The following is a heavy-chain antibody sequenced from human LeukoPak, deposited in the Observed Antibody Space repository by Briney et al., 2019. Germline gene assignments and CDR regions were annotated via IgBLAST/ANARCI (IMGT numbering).Heavy chain of an antibody. Sequence: GGSLRLSCAASGFTFSSYEMNWVRRAPGKGLEWVSSISSSSSYIYYADSVKGRSTISRDNAKNSLYLQMNSLRAEDTAVYYCARGVGGKWELLGPVDYWGQGTLVTVSS. V-gene: IGHV3-21*01. CDR2: ISSSSSYI. D-gene: IGHD1-26*01. CDR1: GFTFSSYE. CDR3: ARGVGGKWELLGPVDY. J-gene: IGHJ4*02.